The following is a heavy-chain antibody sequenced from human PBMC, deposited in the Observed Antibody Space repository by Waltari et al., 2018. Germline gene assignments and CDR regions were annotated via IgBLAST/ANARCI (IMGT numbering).Heavy chain of an antibody. CDR3: ASATNYGDHNWFDP. D-gene: IGHD4-17*01. Sequence: QLQLQESGPGLVKPSETLSLTCTVSGGSISSSSYYWGWIRQPPGKGLEWIGSIYYSGSTYYNPALKSRVTISVDTSKNQFSLKLSSVTAADTAVYYCASATNYGDHNWFDPWGQGTLVTVSS. CDR2: IYYSGST. J-gene: IGHJ5*02. CDR1: GGSISSSSYY. V-gene: IGHV4-39*01.